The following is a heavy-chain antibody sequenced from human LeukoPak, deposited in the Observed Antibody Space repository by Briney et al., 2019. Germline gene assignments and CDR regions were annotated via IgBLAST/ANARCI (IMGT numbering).Heavy chain of an antibody. V-gene: IGHV4-4*02. CDR1: GGSITQTNY. J-gene: IGHJ6*02. CDR2: VNLQGGT. D-gene: IGHD3-9*01. CDR3: ARDDFEYSVHNGMDV. Sequence: SETLSLTCDVSGGSITQTNYWTWVRQPPGKGLEWIGEVNLQGGTNYNPSLLRRVAISVDTSANHVSLQMTSVTAADTAVYYCARDDFEYSVHNGMDVWGQGTTVTVSS.